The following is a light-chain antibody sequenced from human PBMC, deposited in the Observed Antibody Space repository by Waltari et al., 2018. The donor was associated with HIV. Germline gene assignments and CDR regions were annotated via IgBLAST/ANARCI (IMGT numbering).Light chain of an antibody. V-gene: IGLV3-1*01. Sequence: SYDLTQPPSVSVSPGQTASISCSGDSLGDNYVRWYQQKPGQSPLLVMYQDTKRPSGIPERFSAVNSGNTATLTISGTQSIDEAEYFCLAWDTATPYVFGTGTKVTVL. CDR3: LAWDTATPYV. CDR1: SLGDNY. CDR2: QDT. J-gene: IGLJ1*01.